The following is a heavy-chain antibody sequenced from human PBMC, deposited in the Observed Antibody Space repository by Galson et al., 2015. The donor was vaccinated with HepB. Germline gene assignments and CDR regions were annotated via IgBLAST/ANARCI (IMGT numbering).Heavy chain of an antibody. CDR3: ARDGLSSGWPFFDY. D-gene: IGHD6-19*01. J-gene: IGHJ4*02. Sequence: SLRLSCAASGFTFSSYSMNWVRQAPGKGLEWVSYISSSSSTIYYADSVKGRFTISRDNAKNSLYLQMNSLRAEDTAVYYCARDGLSSGWPFFDYWGQGTLVTVSS. CDR1: GFTFSSYS. CDR2: ISSSSSTI. V-gene: IGHV3-48*04.